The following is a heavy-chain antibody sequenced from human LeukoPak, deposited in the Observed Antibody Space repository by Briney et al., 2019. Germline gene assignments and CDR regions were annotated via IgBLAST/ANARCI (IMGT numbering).Heavy chain of an antibody. D-gene: IGHD2-2*01. V-gene: IGHV3-7*01. CDR1: GFTFSHYY. J-gene: IGHJ3*02. Sequence: PGGSLRLSCAASGFTFSHYYMSWVRQAPGMGLEWVANIKQDGSEQFYLDSVKGRFTISRDNAKNALYLQMHSLRVEDTAVYYCARESIVVVPTTMDDASDIWGQGTMVTVSS. CDR3: ARESIVVVPTTMDDASDI. CDR2: IKQDGSEQ.